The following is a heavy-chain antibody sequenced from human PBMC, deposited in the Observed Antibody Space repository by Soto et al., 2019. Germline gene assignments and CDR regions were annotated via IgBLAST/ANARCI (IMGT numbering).Heavy chain of an antibody. CDR3: AREWGYCIISICRGFYYYYGKDV. J-gene: IGHJ6*02. D-gene: IGHD2-15*01. Sequence: ASVKVSCKASGGTFSSYAISWVRQAPGQGLEWMGGIIPIFGTANYAQKFQGRVTITADESTSTAYMELSSLRSEDTAVYYCAREWGYCIISICRGFYYYYGKDVSGQGTTVIVSS. CDR1: GGTFSSYA. CDR2: IIPIFGTA. V-gene: IGHV1-69*13.